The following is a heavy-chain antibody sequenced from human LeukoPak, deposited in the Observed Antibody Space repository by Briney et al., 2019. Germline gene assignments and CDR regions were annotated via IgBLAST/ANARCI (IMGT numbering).Heavy chain of an antibody. CDR3: ARGSDDYGDYYFFDY. J-gene: IGHJ4*02. Sequence: SETLSLTCTVSGGSISSYYWSWIRQPPGKGLEWIGDIYYSGSTNYNPSLESRVTISVDTSKNQFSLNLRSVTAADTAVYYCARGSDDYGDYYFFDYWGQGTLVTVSS. D-gene: IGHD4-17*01. CDR2: IYYSGST. CDR1: GGSISSYY. V-gene: IGHV4-59*12.